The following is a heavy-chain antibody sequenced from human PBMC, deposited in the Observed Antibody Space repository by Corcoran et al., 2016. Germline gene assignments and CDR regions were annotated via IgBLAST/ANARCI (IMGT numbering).Heavy chain of an antibody. V-gene: IGHV3-53*01. J-gene: IGHJ6*02. D-gene: IGHD1-1*01. CDR3: ARAAGLDPLHYYYYYGMDV. Sequence: EVQLVESGGGLIQPGGSLRLSCAASGFTVSSNYMSWVRQAPGKGLEWVSVIYSGGSTYYADSVKGRFTISRDNSKNTLYLQMNSLRAEDTAVYYCARAAGLDPLHYYYYYGMDVWGQGTTVTVSS. CDR1: GFTVSSNY. CDR2: IYSGGST.